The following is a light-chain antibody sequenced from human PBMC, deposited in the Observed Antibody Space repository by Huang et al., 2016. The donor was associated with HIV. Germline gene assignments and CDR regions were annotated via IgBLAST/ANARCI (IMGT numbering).Light chain of an antibody. CDR1: QSVYSSSTSKDY. J-gene: IGKJ1*01. CDR2: WAS. V-gene: IGKV4-1*01. CDR3: QQYYSSPQT. Sequence: DIIMTQSPDSLAVSLGARATLNCRSSQSVYSSSTSKDYMAWFQKKPVQPPRLLLFWASTREAGVPDRFGGSGSGTHFTLTIANLEAEDAAIYYCQQYYSSPQTFGQGTRVEVK.